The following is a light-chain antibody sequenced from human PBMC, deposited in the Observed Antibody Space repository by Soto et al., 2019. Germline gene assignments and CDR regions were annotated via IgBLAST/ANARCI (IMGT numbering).Light chain of an antibody. CDR1: QSVYSY. Sequence: EIVLTQSPATLSLSPGERATLSCRASQSVYSYLVWFQQKPGQAPRLLIYDASNRATGIPARFSGSGSGTDFTLTISMLEPEDFAVYYCQQRSNWPLTFGGGTKVEI. CDR2: DAS. CDR3: QQRSNWPLT. V-gene: IGKV3-11*01. J-gene: IGKJ4*01.